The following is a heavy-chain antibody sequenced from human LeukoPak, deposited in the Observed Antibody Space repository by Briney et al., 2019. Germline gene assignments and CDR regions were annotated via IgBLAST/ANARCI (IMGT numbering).Heavy chain of an antibody. J-gene: IGHJ4*02. CDR3: ARDIAGSTSN. CDR1: GYSISSGYY. CDR2: IYHSGST. D-gene: IGHD2-2*01. V-gene: IGHV4-38-2*02. Sequence: SETLSLTCTVSGYSISSGYYWGWIRQPPGKGLEWIGSIYHSGSTYYNPSLKSRVTISVDTSKNQFSLKLSSVTAADTAVYYCARDIAGSTSNWGQGTLVTVSS.